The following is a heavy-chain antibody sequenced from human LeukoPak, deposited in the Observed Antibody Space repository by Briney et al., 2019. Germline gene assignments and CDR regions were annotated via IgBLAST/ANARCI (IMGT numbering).Heavy chain of an antibody. J-gene: IGHJ4*02. D-gene: IGHD3-16*01. CDR3: ARAPGLGAYFDY. CDR1: GGSISSSDYY. CDR2: INHSGST. V-gene: IGHV4-39*07. Sequence: SETLSLTCTVSGGSISSSDYYWSWIRQPPGKGLEWIGEINHSGSTNYNPSLKSRVTISVDTSKNQFSLKLSSVTAADTAVYYCARAPGLGAYFDYWGQGTLVTVSS.